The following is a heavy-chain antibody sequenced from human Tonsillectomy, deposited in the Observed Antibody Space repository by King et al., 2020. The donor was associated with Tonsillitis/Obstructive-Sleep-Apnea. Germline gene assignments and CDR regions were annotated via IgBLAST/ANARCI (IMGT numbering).Heavy chain of an antibody. J-gene: IGHJ5*02. D-gene: IGHD2-2*02. CDR2: INHSGST. CDR1: GGSFSGYY. Sequence: VQLQQWGAGLLKPSETLSLTCAVYGGSFSGYYWSWIRQPPGKGLEWIGEINHSGSTNYNPSLKSRVTISVDTSKNQFSLKLSPVTAADTAVYYWARVGYCSSTSWYKYNWFDPWGQGTLVTVSS. CDR3: ARVGYCSSTSWYKYNWFDP. V-gene: IGHV4-34*01.